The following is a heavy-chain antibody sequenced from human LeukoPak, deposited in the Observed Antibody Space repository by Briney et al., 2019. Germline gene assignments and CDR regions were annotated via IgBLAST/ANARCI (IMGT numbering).Heavy chain of an antibody. CDR1: GYTFTSYH. Sequence: GASVKVSCKASGYTFTSYHMHWVRQPPGQGLEWMGIINPSGGSTTYAQKFQGRVTMTSDTSTSTVYMELGSQRSEDTAVYYCTRSPGIAARPFDYWGQETLVTVSS. J-gene: IGHJ4*02. CDR3: TRSPGIAARPFDY. V-gene: IGHV1-46*01. D-gene: IGHD6-6*01. CDR2: INPSGGST.